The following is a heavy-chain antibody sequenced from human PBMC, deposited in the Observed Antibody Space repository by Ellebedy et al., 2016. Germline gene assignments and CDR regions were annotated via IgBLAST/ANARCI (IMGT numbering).Heavy chain of an antibody. CDR1: GFTFSSYA. CDR2: ISASGGNT. Sequence: GGSLRLXCAASGFTFSSYAMSWVRQAPGKGLEWVSAISASGGNTYHADSVKGRFTISRDNSKNTLYLQMNSLRAEDTAVYYCAKANSGYSPSDYWGHGTLVTVSS. D-gene: IGHD3-22*01. V-gene: IGHV3-23*01. J-gene: IGHJ4*01. CDR3: AKANSGYSPSDY.